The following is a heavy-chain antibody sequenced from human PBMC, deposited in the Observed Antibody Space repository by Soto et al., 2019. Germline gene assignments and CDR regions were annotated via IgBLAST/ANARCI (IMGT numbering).Heavy chain of an antibody. CDR2: ISASGGTT. V-gene: IGHV3-23*01. D-gene: IGHD3-22*01. CDR1: GFTFSSYG. Sequence: GGSLRLSCAVSGFTFSSYGMSWVRQAPGKGLEWASAISASGGTTYYADSVKGRFTTSRDNSKNTLYLQMNSLRAEDTAVYYCAKRYYYDGGGPYGMDVWGQGTTVTVSS. CDR3: AKRYYYDGGGPYGMDV. J-gene: IGHJ6*02.